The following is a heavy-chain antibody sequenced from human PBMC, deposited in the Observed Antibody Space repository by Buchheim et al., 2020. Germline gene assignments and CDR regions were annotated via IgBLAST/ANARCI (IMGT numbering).Heavy chain of an antibody. D-gene: IGHD4-17*01. V-gene: IGHV1-69*02. CDR2: TIPILGMT. CDR1: GGTFSSYT. J-gene: IGHJ4*02. Sequence: QVQLVQSGAEVKKPGSSVKVSCKASGGTFSSYTINWVRQAPGQGLEWVGRTIPILGMTDYAQKFQGRVTITADTSTSTAYMELSSLRSEDTAVYYCARNFGDLDGSSFAYWGQGTL. CDR3: ARNFGDLDGSSFAY.